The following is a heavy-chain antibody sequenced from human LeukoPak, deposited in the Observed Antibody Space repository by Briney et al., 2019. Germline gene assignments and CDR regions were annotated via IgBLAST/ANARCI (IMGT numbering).Heavy chain of an antibody. CDR2: IYYSGST. J-gene: IGHJ5*02. V-gene: IGHV4-39*01. D-gene: IGHD6-13*01. CDR1: GGSISSSSYY. CDR3: AGEGANSSWSHWFDP. Sequence: KSSETLSLTCTVSGGSISSSSYYWGWIRQPPGKGLEWIGSIYYSGSTYYNPSLKSRVTISVDTSKNQLSLKLSSVSAADTAVYYCAGEGANSSWSHWFDPWGQGTLVTVSS.